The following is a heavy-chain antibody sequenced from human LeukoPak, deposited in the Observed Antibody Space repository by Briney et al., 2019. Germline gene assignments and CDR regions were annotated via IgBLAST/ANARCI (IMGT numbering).Heavy chain of an antibody. V-gene: IGHV4-59*08. Sequence: SETLSLTCTVSGGSISSYYWSWIRQPPGKGLEWIGYIYYSGSTNYNPSLKSRVTISVDTSKNQFSLKLSSVTAADTAVYYCAISGRNHWFDLWGQGTLVTVSS. CDR1: GGSISSYY. CDR3: AISGRNHWFDL. D-gene: IGHD1-26*01. J-gene: IGHJ5*02. CDR2: IYYSGST.